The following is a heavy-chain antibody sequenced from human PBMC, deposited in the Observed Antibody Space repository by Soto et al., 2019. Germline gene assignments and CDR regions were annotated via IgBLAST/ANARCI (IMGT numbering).Heavy chain of an antibody. CDR1: GYTFTSYD. V-gene: IGHV1-8*01. Sequence: ASVKVSCKASGYTFTSYDINWVRQATGQGLEWMGWMNPNSGNTGYAQKFQGRVTMTRNTSISTAYMELSSLRSEDTAVYYCARAGTYYYYYGMDVWGQGTTDTVSS. CDR3: ARAGTYYYYYGMDV. CDR2: MNPNSGNT. J-gene: IGHJ6*02.